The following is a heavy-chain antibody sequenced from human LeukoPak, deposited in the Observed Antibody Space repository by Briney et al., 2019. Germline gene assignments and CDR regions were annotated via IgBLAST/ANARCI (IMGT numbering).Heavy chain of an antibody. CDR1: GFTFSGSA. CDR2: IRSKANSYAT. D-gene: IGHD3-22*01. CDR3: TSYYDSSGYSYDAFDI. J-gene: IGHJ3*02. Sequence: PGGSLKLSCAASGFTFSGSAMHWVRQASGKGLEWVGRIRSKANSYATAYAASVKGRFTISRDDSKNTAYQQMNSLKTEDTAVYYCTSYYDSSGYSYDAFDIWGQGTMVTVSS. V-gene: IGHV3-73*01.